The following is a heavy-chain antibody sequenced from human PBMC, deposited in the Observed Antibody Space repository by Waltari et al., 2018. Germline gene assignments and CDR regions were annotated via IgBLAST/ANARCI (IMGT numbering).Heavy chain of an antibody. CDR3: ARAWVVAGFDY. V-gene: IGHV3-53*01. CDR2: SYSGGST. D-gene: IGHD6-19*01. CDR1: GFTVRSHS. J-gene: IGHJ4*02. Sequence: EVQLVESGGGLIQSGASLRLSCAASGFTVRSHSLSWVRPAPGKGLEWVSVSYSGGSTYYADSVKGRFTISRDNSKNTLYLQMNSLRAEDTAVYYCARAWVVAGFDYWGQGTLVTVSS.